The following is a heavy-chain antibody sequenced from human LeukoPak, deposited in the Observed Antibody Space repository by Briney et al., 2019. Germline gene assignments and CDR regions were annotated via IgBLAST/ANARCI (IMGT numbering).Heavy chain of an antibody. D-gene: IGHD3-22*01. CDR2: IRSKANSYAT. CDR1: GLTFSGSA. CDR3: TRQNYYDSSGLDAFDI. V-gene: IGHV3-73*01. Sequence: AGGSLRLSCAASGLTFSGSAMHWVRQASGKGLEWVGRIRSKANSYATAYAASVKGRLTISRDDSKNTAYPQMNSLKTEDTAVYYCTRQNYYDSSGLDAFDIWGQGTMVTVSS. J-gene: IGHJ3*02.